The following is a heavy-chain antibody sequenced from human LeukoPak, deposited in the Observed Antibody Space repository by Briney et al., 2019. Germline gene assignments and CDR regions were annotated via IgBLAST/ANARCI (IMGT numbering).Heavy chain of an antibody. D-gene: IGHD2-15*01. CDR2: ISGSGGTT. V-gene: IGHV3-23*01. CDR1: GFTFSNYA. CDR3: AKGAGGGSPLDFDY. Sequence: GASLRLSCAASGFTFSNYAMTWVRQAPGKGLEWVSVISGSGGTTYYADSVKGRFTISRDNSKNTLYLQMNSLRAEDTALYYCAKGAGGGSPLDFDYWGQGTLVTVSS. J-gene: IGHJ4*02.